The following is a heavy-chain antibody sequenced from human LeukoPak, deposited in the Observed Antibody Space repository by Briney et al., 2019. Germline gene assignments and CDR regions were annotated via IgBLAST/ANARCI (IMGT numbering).Heavy chain of an antibody. D-gene: IGHD3-22*01. V-gene: IGHV4-34*01. Sequence: SETLSLTCAVYGGSFSGYYWSWIRQPPGKGLEWIGEINHSGSTNYNPSLKSRVTISLDTSRNQFSLKLNSVTAAATGVYYCAKSNGYGLIDIWGQGTMVTVSS. CDR3: AKSNGYGLIDI. CDR1: GGSFSGYY. J-gene: IGHJ3*02. CDR2: INHSGST.